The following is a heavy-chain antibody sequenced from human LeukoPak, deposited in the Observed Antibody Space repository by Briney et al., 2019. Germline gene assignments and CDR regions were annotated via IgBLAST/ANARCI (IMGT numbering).Heavy chain of an antibody. CDR2: IYTSGST. D-gene: IGHD5-24*01. CDR3: ARDPIHRDDYNAD. V-gene: IGHV4-61*02. J-gene: IGHJ4*02. CDR1: GASISSDDYY. Sequence: SQTLSLTCTVSGASISSDDYYWSWVRQPAGKGLEWIGRIYTSGSTNYNPSLKSRVTISVDTSKNQFSLRLSSVTAADTAVYYCARDPIHRDDYNADWGQGALVSVSS.